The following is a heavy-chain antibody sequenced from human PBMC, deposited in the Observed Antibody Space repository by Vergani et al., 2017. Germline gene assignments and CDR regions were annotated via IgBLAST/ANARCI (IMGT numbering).Heavy chain of an antibody. CDR3: ASGRIAEAGMEIFDY. D-gene: IGHD6-19*01. Sequence: QVQLQESGPGLVKPSGTLSLTCSVSGGSISSSNWWSWVRQPPGKGLEWIGEIYHSVSNTYNPSLNSLVTISVDKSQIQFSLKLSSVTAADTAVYYCASGRIAEAGMEIFDYSGQGTVGIVS. V-gene: IGHV4-4*02. CDR1: GGSISSSNW. J-gene: IGHJ4*02. CDR2: IYHSVSN.